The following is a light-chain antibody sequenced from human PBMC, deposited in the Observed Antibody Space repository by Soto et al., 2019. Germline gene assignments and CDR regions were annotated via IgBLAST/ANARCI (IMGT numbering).Light chain of an antibody. V-gene: IGKV3-15*01. J-gene: IGKJ5*01. CDR3: QQYNNWPPT. Sequence: EIVMTQSPATLSVSPGERATLSCRASQSVTSNLAWYQQKPGQAPRLLIYGASTRATSIPARFSGSGSGTEFTLTISSLQSEDFAVYYCQQYNNWPPTFGQGTRREIK. CDR1: QSVTSN. CDR2: GAS.